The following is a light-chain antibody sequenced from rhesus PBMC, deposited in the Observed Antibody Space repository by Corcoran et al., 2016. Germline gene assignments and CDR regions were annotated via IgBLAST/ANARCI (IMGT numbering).Light chain of an antibody. V-gene: IGKV1-44*02. CDR1: QAISSY. CDR3: QQHNSHPWT. CDR2: AAS. Sequence: DIQMTQSPSSLSASVGDRVTITCRASQAISSYLAWYQQKPGKVPTLLIYAASSLESGVPSRFSCIGSGTEFTLTISILQPEDCATYYCQQHNSHPWTFGQGTKVEIK. J-gene: IGKJ1*01.